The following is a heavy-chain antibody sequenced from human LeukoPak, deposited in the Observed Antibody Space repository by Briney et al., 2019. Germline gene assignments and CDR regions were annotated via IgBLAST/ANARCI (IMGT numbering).Heavy chain of an antibody. V-gene: IGHV4-39*01. J-gene: IGHJ6*02. CDR2: VYYGGDT. CDR1: GGSITSNGVY. CDR3: ARLFSSGWPYFYGLDA. Sequence: PSETLSLTCTVSGGSITSNGVYWGWVRQPPGKGLEWVGCVYYGGDTYYNPSLKSRVTISVDTSKNQFSLSLSSVTAADTALYYCARLFSSGWPYFYGLDAWGQGTTVTVSS. D-gene: IGHD6-19*01.